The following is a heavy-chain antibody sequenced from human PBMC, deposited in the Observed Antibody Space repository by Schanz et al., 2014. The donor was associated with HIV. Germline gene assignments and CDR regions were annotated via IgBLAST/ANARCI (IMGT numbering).Heavy chain of an antibody. CDR3: AKDMGSGSYETFDI. V-gene: IGHV3-9*01. CDR2: ISWNSGSI. D-gene: IGHD1-26*01. CDR1: GFTFDDYA. J-gene: IGHJ3*02. Sequence: EVQLVESGGDLVQPGRSLRLSCAASGFTFDDYAMHWVRQVPGKGLEWVSGISWNSGSIGYGDSVKGRFTISRDNAKNSLYLQMNNLRTEDTALYYCAKDMGSGSYETFDIWGQGTMVTVSS.